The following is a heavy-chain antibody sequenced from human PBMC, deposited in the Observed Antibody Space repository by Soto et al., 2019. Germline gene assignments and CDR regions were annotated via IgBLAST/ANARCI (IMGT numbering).Heavy chain of an antibody. V-gene: IGHV4-34*01. CDR3: ARDKITGLFDY. Sequence: PSETLSLTCAVYGGSFSGYSWTWIRQPPGTGLEWIGEINHSGSTNYNPSLKGRVTISVDTSKNHFSLKLTSVTAADTAVYYCARDKITGLFDYWGQGTLVTVSS. D-gene: IGHD2-8*02. CDR2: INHSGST. CDR1: GGSFSGYS. J-gene: IGHJ4*02.